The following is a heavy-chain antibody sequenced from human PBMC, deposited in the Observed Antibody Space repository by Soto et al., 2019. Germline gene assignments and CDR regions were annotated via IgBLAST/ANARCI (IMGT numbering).Heavy chain of an antibody. Sequence: PGGSLRLSCAASGFTFSSYGMHWVRQAPGKGLEWVAVISYDGSNKYYADSVKGRFTISRDNSKNTLYLQMNSLRAEDTAVYYCAKDQYYSYGMDVWGQGTTVTV. V-gene: IGHV3-30*18. CDR3: AKDQYYSYGMDV. J-gene: IGHJ6*02. CDR1: GFTFSSYG. CDR2: ISYDGSNK.